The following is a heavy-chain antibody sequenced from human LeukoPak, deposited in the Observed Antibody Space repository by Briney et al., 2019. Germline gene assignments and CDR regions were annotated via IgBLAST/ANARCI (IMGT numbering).Heavy chain of an antibody. V-gene: IGHV3-23*01. J-gene: IGHJ3*02. Sequence: PGGSLRLSCAPSGFTLSSYAMSWVRQAPGEGLEWFSSITTSGGSTYYADSVTGRFTISRDNAKNTLYLQMNSLRAEDTAVYYCAKDHYVSGRYDAFDIWGQGTMVTVSS. CDR1: GFTLSSYA. CDR3: AKDHYVSGRYDAFDI. CDR2: ITTSGGST. D-gene: IGHD3-10*01.